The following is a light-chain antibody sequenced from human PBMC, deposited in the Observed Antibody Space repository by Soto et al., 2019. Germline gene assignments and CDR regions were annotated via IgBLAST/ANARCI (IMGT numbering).Light chain of an antibody. Sequence: QSVLTQPASVSGSPGQSISISCTGTNNDVGGFDFVSWYHQHPSKAPELVIYEVSNRPSGVSNRFSGSKSGNTASLTISGLQAEDEADYYCASYESSGTWVFGGGTKLTVL. CDR2: EVS. J-gene: IGLJ3*02. CDR3: ASYESSGTWV. CDR1: NNDVGGFDF. V-gene: IGLV2-14*01.